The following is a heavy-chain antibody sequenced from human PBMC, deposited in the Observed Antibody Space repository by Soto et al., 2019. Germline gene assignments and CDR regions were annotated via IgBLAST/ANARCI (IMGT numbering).Heavy chain of an antibody. D-gene: IGHD3-22*01. Sequence: VAGGSSVSMGYCRVWIPQKPGKGLEWIGSIYYSGSTYYNPSLKSRVTISVDTSKNQFSLKLSSVTAADTAVYYCARRDSYCDSSGVFAYWGHGTLVTVSS. CDR3: ARRDSYCDSSGVFAY. V-gene: IGHV4-39*01. J-gene: IGHJ4*01. CDR1: GGSSVSMGYC. CDR2: IYYSGST.